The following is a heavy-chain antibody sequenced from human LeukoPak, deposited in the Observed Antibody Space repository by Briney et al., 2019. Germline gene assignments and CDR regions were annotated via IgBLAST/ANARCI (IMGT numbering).Heavy chain of an antibody. CDR2: INHSGST. V-gene: IGHV4-34*01. Sequence: SETLSLTCAVYGGSFSGYYWSWIRQPPGTGLEWIGEINHSGSTNYNPSLKSRVTISVDTSKNQFSLTLSSVTAADTAVYYCARVRVLRYFVRGPGWFDPWGQGTLVTVSS. CDR1: GGSFSGYY. CDR3: ARVRVLRYFVRGPGWFDP. J-gene: IGHJ5*02. D-gene: IGHD3-9*01.